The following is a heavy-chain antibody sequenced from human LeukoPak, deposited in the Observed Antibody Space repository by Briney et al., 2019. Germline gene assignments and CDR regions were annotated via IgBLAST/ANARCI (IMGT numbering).Heavy chain of an antibody. CDR1: GYTFTSYG. J-gene: IGHJ6*04. Sequence: ASVKVSCKASGYTFTSYGISWVRQAPGQGLEWMGWISAYNGNTNYAQKLQGRVTMTTDTSTSTAYMELRSLRSDDTAAYYCARTPPPPYSGYDGFMDVWGKGTTVTVSS. CDR2: ISAYNGNT. V-gene: IGHV1-18*04. CDR3: ARTPPPPYSGYDGFMDV. D-gene: IGHD5-12*01.